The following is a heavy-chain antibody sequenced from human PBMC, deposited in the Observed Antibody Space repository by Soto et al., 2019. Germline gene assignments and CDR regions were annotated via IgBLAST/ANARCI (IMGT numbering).Heavy chain of an antibody. V-gene: IGHV3-7*03. J-gene: IGHJ3*02. CDR3: ATIEAVAFHI. Sequence: GGSLRLSCVASGFTFSSSWMAWVRQTPGKGLEWVGNMKQDGSEEYYMDSVKGRFTISRDNAKNSVYLQMNSLRAEDTAVYYCATIEAVAFHIWGQGTMVTVSS. CDR2: MKQDGSEE. CDR1: GFTFSSSW. D-gene: IGHD6-13*01.